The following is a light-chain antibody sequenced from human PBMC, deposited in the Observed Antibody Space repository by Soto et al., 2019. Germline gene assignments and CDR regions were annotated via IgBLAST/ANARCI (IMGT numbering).Light chain of an antibody. J-gene: IGKJ5*01. Sequence: DIQMTQSPSSVSASVGDRVTITCRASQGITNRLSWYQQKPGKAPKLLIYEASSLQSGVPSRISGSGSGTDFTLTIGSLQPEDFATYYCQQANSFPITFGQGTRLEI. CDR3: QQANSFPIT. V-gene: IGKV1D-12*01. CDR2: EAS. CDR1: QGITNR.